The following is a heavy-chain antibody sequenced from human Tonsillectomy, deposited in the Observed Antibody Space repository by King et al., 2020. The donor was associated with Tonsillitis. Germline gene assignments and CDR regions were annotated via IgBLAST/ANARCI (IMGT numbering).Heavy chain of an antibody. D-gene: IGHD3-3*01. CDR1: GFTFSSYG. CDR3: AKDGDYDFWSGYPEYDGYFDL. V-gene: IGHV3-30*02. CDR2: IRYDGSNK. J-gene: IGHJ2*01. Sequence: QLVQSGGGVVQPGGSLRLSCAASGFTFSSYGMHWVRQAPGKGLEWVAFIRYDGSNKYYADSVKGRFTISRDNSKNTLYLQMNSLRAEDTAVYYCAKDGDYDFWSGYPEYDGYFDLWGRGTLVTVSS.